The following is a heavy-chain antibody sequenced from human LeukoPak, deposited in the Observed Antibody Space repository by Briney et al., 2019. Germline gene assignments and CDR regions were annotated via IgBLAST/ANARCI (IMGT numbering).Heavy chain of an antibody. D-gene: IGHD6-13*01. CDR1: GFTFSSYG. J-gene: IGHJ4*02. V-gene: IGHV3-30*18. Sequence: PGGSLRLSCAASGFTFSSYGMHWVRQAPGKGLEWVAVISYDGSNKYFADSVKGRFTISRDNSKNTLYLQMNSLRAEDTAVYYCAKDGVGSSWYEDYWGQGTLVTVSS. CDR3: AKDGVGSSWYEDY. CDR2: ISYDGSNK.